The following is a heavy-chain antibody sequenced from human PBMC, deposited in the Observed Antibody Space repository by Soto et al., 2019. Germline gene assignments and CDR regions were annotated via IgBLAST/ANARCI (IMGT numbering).Heavy chain of an antibody. CDR1: GDRFSSYW. D-gene: IGHD2-2*01. CDR2: IYPGDSDT. V-gene: IGHV5-51*01. Sequence: PGESLKISCQGSGDRFSSYWIGWVRQMPGKGLECMGIIYPGDSDTRYSPSFQGHVTISADKSISTAYLQWSSLKASDTAMYYCARQGLYCSSTSCYTNYGMDVWGQGTTVTVS. J-gene: IGHJ6*02. CDR3: ARQGLYCSSTSCYTNYGMDV.